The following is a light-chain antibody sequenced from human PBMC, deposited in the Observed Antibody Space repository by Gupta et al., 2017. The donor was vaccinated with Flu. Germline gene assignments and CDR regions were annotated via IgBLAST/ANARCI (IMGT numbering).Light chain of an antibody. J-gene: IGLJ3*02. Sequence: QSALTQPASVSGSPGPSITISCTGTSSDVGGYNYVSWYQQHPGKAPKLMIYEVSNRPSGVSNRFSGSKSGNTASLTISGLQAEDEADYYCSSYISSSTLVFGGGTKLTVL. CDR3: SSYISSSTLV. CDR1: SSDVGGYNY. V-gene: IGLV2-14*01. CDR2: EVS.